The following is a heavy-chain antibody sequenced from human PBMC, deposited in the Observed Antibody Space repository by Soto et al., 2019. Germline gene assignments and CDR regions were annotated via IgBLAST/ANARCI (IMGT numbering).Heavy chain of an antibody. CDR2: TYYRSKWYN. J-gene: IGHJ4*02. CDR3: AAGVGYSSSLYYFDY. CDR1: GNSVSSNGAT. Sequence: SQTLSLTCAISGNSVSSNGATWNWIRQSPSRGLEWLGRTYYRSKWYNDYAVSVKSRITINPDTSKNQFSLQLNSVTPEDTAVYYCAAGVGYSSSLYYFDYWGQGTLVTVSS. D-gene: IGHD6-13*01. V-gene: IGHV6-1*01.